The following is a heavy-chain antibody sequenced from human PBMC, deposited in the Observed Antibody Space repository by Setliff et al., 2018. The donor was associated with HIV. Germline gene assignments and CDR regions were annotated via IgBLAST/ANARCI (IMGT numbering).Heavy chain of an antibody. D-gene: IGHD2-15*01. CDR1: GYTFSDYY. J-gene: IGHJ1*01. Sequence: ASVKVSCKASGYTFSDYYIHWVRQAPGQGLEWMGWISPNSGNTGYAQKFQGRVTMTRNTSIRTAYMELSSLRSEDTAVYYCARGGGVYCSGGSCYTSVDFQHWGRGTLVTVSS. CDR2: ISPNSGNT. CDR3: ARGGGVYCSGGSCYTSVDFQH. V-gene: IGHV1-8*02.